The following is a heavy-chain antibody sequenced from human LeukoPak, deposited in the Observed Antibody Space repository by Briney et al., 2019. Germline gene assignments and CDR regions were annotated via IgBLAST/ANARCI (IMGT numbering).Heavy chain of an antibody. J-gene: IGHJ4*02. D-gene: IGHD4-23*01. Sequence: SETLSRTCTVSGGSISSYYWSWIRQPPGKGLEWIGYIYYSGSTNYNPSLKSRVTISVDMSKNQFSLKLSSVTAADTAVYYCAREIPDGNLDYWGQGTLVTVSS. CDR2: IYYSGST. CDR1: GGSISSYY. V-gene: IGHV4-59*01. CDR3: AREIPDGNLDY.